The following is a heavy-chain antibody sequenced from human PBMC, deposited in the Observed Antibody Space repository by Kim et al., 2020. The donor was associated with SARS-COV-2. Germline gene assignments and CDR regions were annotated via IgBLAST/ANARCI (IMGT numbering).Heavy chain of an antibody. V-gene: IGHV1-3*01. CDR2: INAGNGNT. D-gene: IGHD3-9*01. J-gene: IGHJ4*02. CDR1: GYTFTSYA. CDR3: ARDKYYDILTGYTGVFDY. Sequence: ASVKVSCKASGYTFTSYAMHWVRQAPGQRLEWMGCINAGNGNTKYSQKFQGRVTITRDTSASTAYMELSSLRSEDTAVYYCARDKYYDILTGYTGVFDYWGQGTLVTVSS.